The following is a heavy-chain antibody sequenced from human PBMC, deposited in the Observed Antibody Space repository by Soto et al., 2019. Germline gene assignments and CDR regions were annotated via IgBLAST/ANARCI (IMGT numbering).Heavy chain of an antibody. CDR1: GYTFTNYS. CDR2: ISCYNGDT. CDR3: ARGGSTWSAEYYQH. D-gene: IGHD6-13*01. Sequence: QVHLVQSGAEVKKPGASVKVSCKTSGYTFTNYSISWVRQAPGQGPQWMGWISCYNGDTKYAQTLQGRVTMTTDTSTSTAYMELRSLRSDDTAVYYCARGGSTWSAEYYQHWGQGTVVIVS. J-gene: IGHJ1*01. V-gene: IGHV1-18*01.